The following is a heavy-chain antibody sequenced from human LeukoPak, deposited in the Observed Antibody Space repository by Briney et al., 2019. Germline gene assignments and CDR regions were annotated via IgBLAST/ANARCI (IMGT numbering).Heavy chain of an antibody. V-gene: IGHV3-74*01. CDR3: AIRGYSYGYGFDS. D-gene: IGHD5-18*01. J-gene: IGHJ4*02. Sequence: GGSLRLSCAASGFTFSTYWMHWVRQVPGKGLVWVSRINSDETRINYADSVKGRFTISRDNAKNMLYLHMNSLRAEDTAVYYCAIRGYSYGYGFDSWGQGTLVTVSS. CDR2: INSDETRI. CDR1: GFTFSTYW.